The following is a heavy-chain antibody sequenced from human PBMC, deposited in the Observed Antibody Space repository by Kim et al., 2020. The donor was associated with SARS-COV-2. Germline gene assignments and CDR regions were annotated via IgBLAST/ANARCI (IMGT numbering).Heavy chain of an antibody. J-gene: IGHJ5*02. D-gene: IGHD2-21*02. CDR1: GFTFSSYW. V-gene: IGHV3-7*01. Sequence: GGSLRLSCAASGFTFSSYWMSWVRQAPGKGLEWVANIKQDGSEKYYVDSVKGRFTISRDNAKNSLYLQMNSLRAEDTAVYYCARDRVTVVTANNWFDPWGQGTLVTVSS. CDR3: ARDRVTVVTANNWFDP. CDR2: IKQDGSEK.